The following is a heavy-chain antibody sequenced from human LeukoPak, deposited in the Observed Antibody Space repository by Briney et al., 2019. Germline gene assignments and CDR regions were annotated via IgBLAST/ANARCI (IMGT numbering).Heavy chain of an antibody. J-gene: IGHJ3*02. CDR3: ARGGYCTNGVCWDDAFDI. CDR2: IYHSGST. CDR1: GGSISSSSYY. D-gene: IGHD2-8*01. V-gene: IGHV4-30-2*01. Sequence: SETLSLTCTVSGGSISSSSYYWGWIRQPPGKGLEWIGYIYHSGSTYYNPSLKSRVTISVDRSKDQFSLKLSSVTAADTAVYYCARGGYCTNGVCWDDAFDIWGQGTMVTVSS.